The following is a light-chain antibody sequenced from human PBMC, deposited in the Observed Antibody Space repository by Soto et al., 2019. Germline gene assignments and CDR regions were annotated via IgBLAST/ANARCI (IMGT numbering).Light chain of an antibody. CDR3: QQYGSSLFT. CDR2: GAS. V-gene: IGKV3-20*01. J-gene: IGKJ4*01. Sequence: EIVLTQSPGTLSLSPGERATLSCRASQTVSSSYLAWYQQKAGQAPRLLIYGASSRATGIPDRFSGSGSGTDFTLTISRLDPEDFAVYYCQQYGSSLFTFGGGTKVEIK. CDR1: QTVSSSY.